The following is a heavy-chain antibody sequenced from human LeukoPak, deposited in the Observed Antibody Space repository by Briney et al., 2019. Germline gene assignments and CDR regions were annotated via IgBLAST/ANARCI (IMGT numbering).Heavy chain of an antibody. Sequence: GGSLRLSCAASGFTFSSYAMSWVRQAPGKGLEWVSGISGSGGSTYYADSVRGRFTISRDNSNNTLYLQLNNLTADDTAVYSCAKEKQFLEWLFRPYYFDSWGQGTLVTASS. J-gene: IGHJ4*02. V-gene: IGHV3-23*01. CDR2: ISGSGGST. CDR3: AKEKQFLEWLFRPYYFDS. D-gene: IGHD3-3*01. CDR1: GFTFSSYA.